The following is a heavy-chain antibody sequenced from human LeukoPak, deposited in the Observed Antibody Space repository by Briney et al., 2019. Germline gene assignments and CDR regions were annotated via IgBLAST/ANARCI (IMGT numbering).Heavy chain of an antibody. CDR2: INAYSGNT. CDR1: GYTFTSYG. Sequence: ASVKVSCKASGYTFTSYGIRWVRQAPGQGLEWMGWINAYSGNTNYAQKLQGRVTMTTDTSTSTDYMELRSLRSDDTAVYYCARDRGATEAFVIWGQGTRVTVSS. D-gene: IGHD3-10*01. J-gene: IGHJ3*02. CDR3: ARDRGATEAFVI. V-gene: IGHV1-18*01.